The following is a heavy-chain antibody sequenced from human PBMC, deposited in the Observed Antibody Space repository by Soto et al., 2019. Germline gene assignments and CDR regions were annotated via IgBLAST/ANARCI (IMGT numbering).Heavy chain of an antibody. CDR1: GFTFSSYW. CDR2: INSDGSST. J-gene: IGHJ2*01. D-gene: IGHD2-8*01. CDR3: ARIEMGVNWYFDL. V-gene: IGHV3-74*01. Sequence: GGSLRLSCAASGFTFSSYWMHWVRQAPGKGLVWVSRINSDGSSTSYADSVKGRFTISRDNAKNTLYLQMNSLRAEDTAVYYCARIEMGVNWYFDLWGRGTLVTVSS.